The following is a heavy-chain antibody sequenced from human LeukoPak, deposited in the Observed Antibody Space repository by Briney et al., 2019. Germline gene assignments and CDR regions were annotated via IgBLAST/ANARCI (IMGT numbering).Heavy chain of an antibody. J-gene: IGHJ5*02. Sequence: GESLKISCKGSGYSFTSYWIGWGRQIPGKGLEWMGIIYPGDSDTRYSPSFQGQVTISAAKSISPPYLQWRSLKASDTAMYYCARPTGISRGWFDPWGQGTLVTVSS. V-gene: IGHV5-51*01. CDR1: GYSFTSYW. CDR3: ARPTGISRGWFDP. D-gene: IGHD2-15*01. CDR2: IYPGDSDT.